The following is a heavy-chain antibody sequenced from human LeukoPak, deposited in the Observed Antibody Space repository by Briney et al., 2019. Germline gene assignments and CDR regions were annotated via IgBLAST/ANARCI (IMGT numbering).Heavy chain of an antibody. V-gene: IGHV4-34*01. CDR3: AASLWFGTYPDY. Sequence: SETLSLACAVYSGSFSGYYWTWFRQPPGKGLEWIGEFNHNWGAKYNPSLRSRATISVDTSKNHLSLSLNSVTAADTAVYYCAASLWFGTYPDYWGQGSLVTVSS. CDR2: FNHNWGA. J-gene: IGHJ4*02. D-gene: IGHD3-10*01. CDR1: SGSFSGYY.